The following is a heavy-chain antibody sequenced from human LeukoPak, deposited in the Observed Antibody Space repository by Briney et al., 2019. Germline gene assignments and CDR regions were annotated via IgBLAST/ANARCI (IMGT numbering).Heavy chain of an antibody. CDR2: IYYGGST. V-gene: IGHV4-39*01. J-gene: IGHJ4*02. D-gene: IGHD4-17*01. CDR3: ARTVTTLTRPTYVDY. CDR1: GGSISSSSYY. Sequence: PSETLSLTCTVSGGSISSSSYYWGWIRQPPGKGLEWIGSIYYGGSTYYNPSLKSRVTISVDTSKNQFSLKLSSVTAADTAVYYCARTVTTLTRPTYVDYWGQGTLVTVSS.